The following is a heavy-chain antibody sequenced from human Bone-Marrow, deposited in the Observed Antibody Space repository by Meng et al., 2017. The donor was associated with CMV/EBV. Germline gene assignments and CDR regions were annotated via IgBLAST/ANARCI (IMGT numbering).Heavy chain of an antibody. J-gene: IGHJ6*02. D-gene: IGHD3-22*01. CDR2: IYYSGST. CDR3: ARKVGWDYYDSSGYYRSYYYYYGMDV. Sequence: ESLKISCTVSGGSISSSSYYWGWIRQPPGKGLEWIGSIYYSGSTYYDPSLKSRVTISVDTSKNQFSLKLSSVTAADTAVYYCARKVGWDYYDSSGYYRSYYYYYGMDVWGQGTTVTASS. V-gene: IGHV4-39*07. CDR1: GGSISSSSYY.